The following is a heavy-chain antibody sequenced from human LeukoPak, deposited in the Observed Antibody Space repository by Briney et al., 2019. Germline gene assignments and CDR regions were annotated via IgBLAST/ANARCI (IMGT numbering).Heavy chain of an antibody. J-gene: IGHJ1*01. Sequence: GGSLRLSCAASGFTSSTYAMTWVRQVPGKGLEWVSAISGSGAATFYADSVKGRFTISRDNSKNTLYLQMNSLKVEDTALYYCAKFSPYGGNSYWGQGTLVTVHS. D-gene: IGHD4-23*01. CDR2: ISGSGAAT. CDR1: GFTSSTYA. CDR3: AKFSPYGGNSY. V-gene: IGHV3-23*01.